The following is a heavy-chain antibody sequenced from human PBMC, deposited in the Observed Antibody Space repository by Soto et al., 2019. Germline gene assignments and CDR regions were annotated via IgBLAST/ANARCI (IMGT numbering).Heavy chain of an antibody. D-gene: IGHD3-22*01. CDR3: ARGSGYYYWDDY. V-gene: IGHV1-3*05. J-gene: IGHJ4*02. Sequence: QVQLVQSGAEEKKPGASVKVSCKASGYTFTSYAMHWVRQAPGQRLEWMGWINAGNGNTKYSQKFQGRVTITRDASASTAYMAMIRLRSEDTAVYYCARGSGYYYWDDYWGQGTLVTVSS. CDR1: GYTFTSYA. CDR2: INAGNGNT.